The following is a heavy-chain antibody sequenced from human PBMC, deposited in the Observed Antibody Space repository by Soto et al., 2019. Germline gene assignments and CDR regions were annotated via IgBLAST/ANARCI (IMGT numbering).Heavy chain of an antibody. J-gene: IGHJ5*02. Sequence: SETLSLTCTVSGGSISSYYWSWIRQPPGKGLEWIGYIYYSGSTNYNPSLKSRVTISVDTSKNQFSLKLSSVTAADTAVYYCARSKTYYYGSGSYAWFDPWGQGTLVTVSS. D-gene: IGHD3-10*01. CDR3: ARSKTYYYGSGSYAWFDP. CDR1: GGSISSYY. CDR2: IYYSGST. V-gene: IGHV4-59*01.